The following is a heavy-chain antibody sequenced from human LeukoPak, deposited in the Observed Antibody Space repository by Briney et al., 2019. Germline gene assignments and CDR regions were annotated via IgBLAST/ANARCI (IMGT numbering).Heavy chain of an antibody. V-gene: IGHV4-38-2*02. CDR1: GYSISSGYY. J-gene: IGHJ5*02. CDR3: ARGQYDFWSGYYRGDWFDP. Sequence: PSETLSLTCTVSGYSISSGYYWSWIRQPPGKGLEWIGEINHSGSTNYNPSLKSRVTISVDTSKNQFSLKLSSVTAADTAVYYCARGQYDFWSGYYRGDWFDPWGQGTLVTVSS. D-gene: IGHD3-3*01. CDR2: INHSGST.